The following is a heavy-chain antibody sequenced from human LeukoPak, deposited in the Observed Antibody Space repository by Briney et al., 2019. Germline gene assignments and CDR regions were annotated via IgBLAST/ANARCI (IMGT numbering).Heavy chain of an antibody. CDR2: IYYSGST. CDR3: ARRNYDSSGYYYGYYFDY. CDR1: GGSISSYY. D-gene: IGHD3-22*01. V-gene: IGHV4-59*08. J-gene: IGHJ4*02. Sequence: PSETLSLTCTVSGGSISSYYWSWIRQPPGKGLEWIGYIYYSGSTNYNPSLKSRVTISVDTSKNQFSLKLSSVTAADTAVYYCARRNYDSSGYYYGYYFDYWGQGTLVTVSS.